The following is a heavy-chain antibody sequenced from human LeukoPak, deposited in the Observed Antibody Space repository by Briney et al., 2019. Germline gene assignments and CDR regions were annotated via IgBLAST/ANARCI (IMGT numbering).Heavy chain of an antibody. CDR3: ARGSSFDGYCSAGACDAGYYDS. V-gene: IGHV4-34*01. J-gene: IGHJ4*02. D-gene: IGHD2-15*01. Sequence: SETLSLTCAVYGESFSSYFWNWIRQAPGKPLEYIGEINHRGSSHYNPSLKTRVTLSVDTSKNQFSLKLTSVTAADTAVYFCARGSSFDGYCSAGACDAGYYDSWGQGTPVTVSS. CDR1: GESFSSYF. CDR2: INHRGSS.